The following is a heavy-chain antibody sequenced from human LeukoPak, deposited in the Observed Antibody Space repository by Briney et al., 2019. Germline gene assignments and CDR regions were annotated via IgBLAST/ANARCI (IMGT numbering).Heavy chain of an antibody. J-gene: IGHJ4*02. CDR3: ARDCCSGGGPLDV. CDR2: IAVVGGNT. Sequence: GGSLRLSCAASGFTFSNYGMAWVRQAPGKGLEWVSTIAVVGGNTHYADSVEGRFTISRQDSNNALHLQLNSLRAEDTAIYYCARDCCSGGGPLDVWGQGTLVTVSS. D-gene: IGHD2-15*01. V-gene: IGHV3-23*01. CDR1: GFTFSNYG.